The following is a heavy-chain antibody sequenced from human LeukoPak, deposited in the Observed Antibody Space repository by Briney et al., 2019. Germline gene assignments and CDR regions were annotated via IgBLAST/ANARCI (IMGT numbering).Heavy chain of an antibody. Sequence: SETLSLTCTVSGGPISSGGYYWSWIRQHPGKGLEWIGYIYYSGSTYYNPSLKSRVTISVDTSKNQFSLKLSSVTAADTAVYYCARSMVRGVIIRAGFDPWGQGTLVTVSS. D-gene: IGHD3-10*01. V-gene: IGHV4-31*03. CDR1: GGPISSGGYY. CDR3: ARSMVRGVIIRAGFDP. J-gene: IGHJ5*02. CDR2: IYYSGST.